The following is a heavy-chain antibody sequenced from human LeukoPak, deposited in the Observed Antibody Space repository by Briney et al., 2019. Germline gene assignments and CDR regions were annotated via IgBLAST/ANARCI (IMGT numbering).Heavy chain of an antibody. Sequence: ASVKVSCKASGGTFSSYAISWVRQAPGQGLEWMGGIIPIFGTANYAQKFQGRVTITADKSTSTAYMELSSLRSEDTAVYYCAREGIITMVRGVTTAAFDIWGQGTMVTVSS. V-gene: IGHV1-69*06. J-gene: IGHJ3*02. CDR3: AREGIITMVRGVTTAAFDI. CDR1: GGTFSSYA. D-gene: IGHD3-10*01. CDR2: IIPIFGTA.